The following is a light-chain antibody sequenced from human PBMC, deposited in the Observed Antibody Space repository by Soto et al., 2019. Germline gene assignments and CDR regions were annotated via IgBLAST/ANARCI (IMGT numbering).Light chain of an antibody. J-gene: IGKJ1*01. Sequence: EIVLTRSPAILSMSPGERDTLSCRASQSVSSYFAWYQQKPGQAPRLLIYDASNRATGVPARFSGSGSGTDFTLTISSLEPEDFAVYYCQQRRYWPVTFGQGTKVDIK. CDR3: QQRRYWPVT. CDR1: QSVSSY. CDR2: DAS. V-gene: IGKV3-11*01.